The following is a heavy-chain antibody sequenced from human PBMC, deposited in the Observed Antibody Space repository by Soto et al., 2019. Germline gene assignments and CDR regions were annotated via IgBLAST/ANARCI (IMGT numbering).Heavy chain of an antibody. D-gene: IGHD1-7*01. CDR3: AGEDGTTVRYFDL. CDR1: GGSISSGGYS. J-gene: IGHJ2*01. V-gene: IGHV4-30-2*01. CDR2: IYHSGST. Sequence: QLQLQESGSGLVKPSQTLSLTCAVSGGSISSGGYSWNWIRQPPGKGLEWIGYIYHSGSTYYNPSLKSRVTISVDTSKNQFPLKLSSVAAADTAVYFCAGEDGTTVRYFDLWGRGTLVTVSP.